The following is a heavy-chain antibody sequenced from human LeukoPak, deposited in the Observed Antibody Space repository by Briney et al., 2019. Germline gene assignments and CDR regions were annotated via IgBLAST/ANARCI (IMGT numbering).Heavy chain of an antibody. J-gene: IGHJ4*02. CDR1: GYTFASYD. D-gene: IGHD6-13*01. Sequence: ASVKVSCKASGYTFASYDINWVRQATGQGLEWMGWMNPYNGHTGYAQNFQGRITMTRNASISTIYMELSSLRSEDTAVYYCAREQQLVPSNFDYWGQGTLVTVSS. CDR2: MNPYNGHT. CDR3: AREQQLVPSNFDY. V-gene: IGHV1-8*01.